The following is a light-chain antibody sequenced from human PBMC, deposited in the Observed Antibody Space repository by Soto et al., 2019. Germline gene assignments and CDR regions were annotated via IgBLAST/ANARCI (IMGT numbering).Light chain of an antibody. CDR2: DAS. Sequence: EIVLTQSPATLSLSPGERATLSCRASQSISTYLAWYQHKPGQAPRLLIYDASIRATGIPARFSGSGSGTDFTLTISSLEPEDSAVYYCQQRSNSFTFGPGTKVDIK. CDR1: QSISTY. J-gene: IGKJ3*01. CDR3: QQRSNSFT. V-gene: IGKV3-11*01.